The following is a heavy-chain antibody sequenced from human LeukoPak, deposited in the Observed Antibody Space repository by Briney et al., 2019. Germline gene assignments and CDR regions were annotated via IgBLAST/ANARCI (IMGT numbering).Heavy chain of an antibody. V-gene: IGHV3-23*01. D-gene: IGHD5-18*01. J-gene: IGHJ6*03. CDR1: GFTFSNFG. Sequence: PGGSLRLSCAASGFTFSNFGMSWVRQAPGKGLEWVSAISGSGGSTYYADSVKGRFTISRDNSKNTLYLQMNSLRAEDTAVYYCAKVPSRGYSYKGYYMDVWGKGTTVTVSS. CDR2: ISGSGGST. CDR3: AKVPSRGYSYKGYYMDV.